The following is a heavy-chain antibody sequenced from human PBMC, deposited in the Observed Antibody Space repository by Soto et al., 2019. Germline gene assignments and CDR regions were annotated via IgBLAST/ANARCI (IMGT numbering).Heavy chain of an antibody. CDR1: GFTFSNYA. J-gene: IGHJ4*02. Sequence: EVQLLESGGGLVQPGGSLRLSCAASGFTFSNYAMNWVRQAPGKGLEWVSAISGSGDSPYYADSVKGRFTISRDNSKNPLFLQMNSLRAEDTAVYYCAKDGLYYDVLTGYYARDFDYWGQGTLVTVSS. CDR3: AKDGLYYDVLTGYYARDFDY. V-gene: IGHV3-23*01. CDR2: ISGSGDSP. D-gene: IGHD3-9*01.